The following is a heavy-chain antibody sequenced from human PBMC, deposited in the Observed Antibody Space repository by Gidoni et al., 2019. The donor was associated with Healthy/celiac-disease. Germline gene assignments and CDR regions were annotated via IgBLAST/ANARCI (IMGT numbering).Heavy chain of an antibody. CDR3: AKAKKPYYYDSSGYFSDY. D-gene: IGHD3-22*01. Sequence: EVQLVESGGVVVQPGGSLRLSCAASGFTFDDYPMHWVRQAPGKGLGWVSLISWDGGSKYYADSVKGRFTISRDNSKNSLYLQMNSLRTEDTALYYCAKAKKPYYYDSSGYFSDYWGQGTLVTVSS. CDR1: GFTFDDYP. V-gene: IGHV3-43*01. J-gene: IGHJ4*02. CDR2: ISWDGGSK.